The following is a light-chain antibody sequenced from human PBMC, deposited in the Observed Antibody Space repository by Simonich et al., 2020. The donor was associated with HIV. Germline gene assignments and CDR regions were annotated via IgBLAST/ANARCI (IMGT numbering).Light chain of an antibody. CDR2: EGS. V-gene: IGLV2-23*01. J-gene: IGLJ3*02. CDR1: SSDVGSYNL. Sequence: QSALTQPASVSGSPGQTITIPCTGTSSDVGSYNLVSWYQQHPGKAPKVMIYEGSERPSGYSNRFSGTKSDNTASLTISGLQAEDEADYYCCSYAGSSTWVFGGGTKVTVL. CDR3: CSYAGSSTWV.